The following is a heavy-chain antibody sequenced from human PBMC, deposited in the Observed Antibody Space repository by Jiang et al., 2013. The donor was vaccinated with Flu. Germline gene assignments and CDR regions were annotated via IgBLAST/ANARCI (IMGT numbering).Heavy chain of an antibody. CDR3: ARERLVGATPYYYYYYGMDV. J-gene: IGHJ6*02. D-gene: IGHD1-26*01. CDR2: ISSSSIYI. V-gene: IGHV3-21*01. CDR1: GFTFSSYS. Sequence: EVQLVESGGGLVKPGGSLRLSCAASGFTFSSYSMNWVRQAPGKGLEWVSSISSSSIYIYYADSVKGRFTISRDNAKNSLYLQMNSLRAEDTAVYYCARERLVGATPYYYYYYGMDVWGQGTSVTVSS.